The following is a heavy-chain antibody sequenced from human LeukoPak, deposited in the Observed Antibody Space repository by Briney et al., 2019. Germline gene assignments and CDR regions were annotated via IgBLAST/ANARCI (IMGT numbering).Heavy chain of an antibody. CDR3: AKGYFGSGSYYFDY. V-gene: IGHV3-23*01. CDR1: GFTFSSYA. Sequence: GGSLRLSYAASGFTFSSYAMSWVRQAPGKGLEWVSAISGSSGSTYYADSVKGRFTVSRDDSKSTLYLQMNSLRAEDTAVYYCAKGYFGSGSYYFDYWGQGTLVTVSS. D-gene: IGHD3-10*01. CDR2: ISGSSGST. J-gene: IGHJ4*02.